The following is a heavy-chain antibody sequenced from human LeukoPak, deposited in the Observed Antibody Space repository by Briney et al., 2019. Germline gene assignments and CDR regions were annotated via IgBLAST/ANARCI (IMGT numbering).Heavy chain of an antibody. J-gene: IGHJ4*02. Sequence: ASVKVSCKASGYTFTGYYMHWVRQAPGQGLEWMGRINPNSGGTNYAQKFQGRVTMTRDTSISTAYMELSRLRSDDTAVYYCARDHPDYGRTSDFDYWSQGTLVTVSS. CDR3: ARDHPDYGRTSDFDY. D-gene: IGHD4-17*01. V-gene: IGHV1-2*06. CDR2: INPNSGGT. CDR1: GYTFTGYY.